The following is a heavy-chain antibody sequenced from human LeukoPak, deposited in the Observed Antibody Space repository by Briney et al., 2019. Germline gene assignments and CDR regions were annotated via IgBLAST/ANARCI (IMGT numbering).Heavy chain of an antibody. CDR3: AKDFNHIVVVCYYYYGMDV. V-gene: IGHV3-30*18. J-gene: IGHJ6*02. CDR1: GFTFSSYG. Sequence: GGSLRLSCAASGFTFSSYGMHWVRQAPGKGLEWVAVISYDGFNKHYADSVKGRVTISRDNSKNTLYLQMNSLRAEDTAVYYCAKDFNHIVVVCYYYYGMDVWGQGTTVTVSS. D-gene: IGHD3-22*01. CDR2: ISYDGFNK.